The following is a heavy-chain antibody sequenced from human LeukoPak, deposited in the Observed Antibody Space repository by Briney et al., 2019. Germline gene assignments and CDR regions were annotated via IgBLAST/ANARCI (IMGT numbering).Heavy chain of an antibody. CDR1: GFTFSSYA. J-gene: IGHJ4*02. CDR2: ISGSGGST. V-gene: IGHV3-23*01. D-gene: IGHD2-2*01. Sequence: PGGSLRLSCAASGFTFSSYAMSWVRQAPGKGLEWVSAISGSGGSTYYADSVKGRFTISIDNSKNTLYLQMNSLRAEDTAVYYCAKTPAAICYFVYFDYWGQGTLVTVSS. CDR3: AKTPAAICYFVYFDY.